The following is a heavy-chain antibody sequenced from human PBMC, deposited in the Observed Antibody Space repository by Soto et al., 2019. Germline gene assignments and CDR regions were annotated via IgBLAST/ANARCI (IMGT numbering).Heavy chain of an antibody. CDR2: IYYSGST. V-gene: IGHV4-39*01. CDR3: AKTYYYGSGSYYPFDY. D-gene: IGHD3-10*01. Sequence: SETLSLTCTVSGGSISSSSYYWGWIRQPPGRGLEWIGSIYYSGSTYYNPSLKSRVTISVDTSKNQFSLKLSSVTAADTAVYYCAKTYYYGSGSYYPFDYWGQGTLVTVSS. J-gene: IGHJ4*02. CDR1: GGSISSSSYY.